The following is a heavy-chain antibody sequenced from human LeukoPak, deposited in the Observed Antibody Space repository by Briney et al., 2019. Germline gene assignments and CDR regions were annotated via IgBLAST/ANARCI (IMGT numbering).Heavy chain of an antibody. CDR3: ARGRGIVVVPAASPFDY. Sequence: PGRSLRLSCAASGFTFSSYAMHWVRQAPGKGLEWVAVISYDGSNKYYADSVKGRFTISRDNSKNTLYLQMNSLRAEDTAVYYCARGRGIVVVPAASPFDYWGQGTLVTVSS. V-gene: IGHV3-30-3*01. CDR1: GFTFSSYA. CDR2: ISYDGSNK. D-gene: IGHD2-2*01. J-gene: IGHJ4*02.